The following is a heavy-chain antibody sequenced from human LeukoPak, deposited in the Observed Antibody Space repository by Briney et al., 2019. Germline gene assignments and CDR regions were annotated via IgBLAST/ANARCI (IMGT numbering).Heavy chain of an antibody. Sequence: SETLSLTCTVSGGSISSGGYYWSWIRQPPGKGLEWIGEINHSGSTNYNPSLKSRVTISVDTSKNQFSLKLSSVTAADTAVYYCARGHSGGSYNLGYWGQGTLVTVSS. CDR1: GGSISSGGYY. J-gene: IGHJ4*02. D-gene: IGHD2-15*01. CDR2: INHSGST. V-gene: IGHV4-39*07. CDR3: ARGHSGGSYNLGY.